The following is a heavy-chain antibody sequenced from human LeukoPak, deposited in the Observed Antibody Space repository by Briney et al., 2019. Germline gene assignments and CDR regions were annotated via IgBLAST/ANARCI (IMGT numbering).Heavy chain of an antibody. CDR2: ISSSSSYI. J-gene: IGHJ5*02. CDR1: GFTFSSYS. Sequence: PGGSLRLSCAASGFTFSSYSLNWVRQAPGKGLEWVSSISSSSSYIYYADSVKGRFTISRDNAKNSLYLQMNSLRAEDTAVYYCARSSGNYYSWFDPWGQGTLVTVSS. CDR3: ARSSGNYYSWFDP. D-gene: IGHD1-26*01. V-gene: IGHV3-21*01.